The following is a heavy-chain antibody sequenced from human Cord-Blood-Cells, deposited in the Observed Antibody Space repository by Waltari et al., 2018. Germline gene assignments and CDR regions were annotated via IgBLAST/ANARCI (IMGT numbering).Heavy chain of an antibody. Sequence: QVQLVQSGAEVKKPGSSVKVSCKASGGTFSRYALRWVRQAPGQGLEWMGGIIPIFGTTNYAQKFQGRVTITADESTSTAYMELSSLRSEDTAVYYCARFSDRTAALYYGMDVWGQGTTVTVSS. V-gene: IGHV1-69*01. CDR3: ARFSDRTAALYYGMDV. CDR2: IIPIFGTT. D-gene: IGHD6-13*01. J-gene: IGHJ6*02. CDR1: GGTFSRYA.